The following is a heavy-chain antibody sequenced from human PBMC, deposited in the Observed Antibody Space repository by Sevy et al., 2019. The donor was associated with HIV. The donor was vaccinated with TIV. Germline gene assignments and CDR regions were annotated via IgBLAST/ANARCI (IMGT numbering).Heavy chain of an antibody. V-gene: IGHV4-34*01. Sequence: SETLSLTCGVYGGSFSGYYWSWIRQPPGKGLEWIGEINHSGSTNCNPSLKSRVTISVDTSKNQFSLRLNSVTAADTAVYYCARERLQFHHTFDIWDQGTMVTVSS. J-gene: IGHJ3*02. CDR2: INHSGST. CDR3: ARERLQFHHTFDI. D-gene: IGHD6-25*01. CDR1: GGSFSGYY.